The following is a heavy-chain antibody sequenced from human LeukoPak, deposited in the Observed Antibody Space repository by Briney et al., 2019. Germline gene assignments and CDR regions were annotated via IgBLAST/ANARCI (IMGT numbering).Heavy chain of an antibody. V-gene: IGHV1-2*04. Sequence: ASVKVSCKASGYTFTGYYMHWVRQAPGQGLEWMGWINPNSGGTNYAQKFQGWVTMTRDTSISTAYMELSRLRSDDTAVYYCARLPSRGYNYDTGDYWGQGTLVTVSS. D-gene: IGHD5-18*01. CDR2: INPNSGGT. CDR1: GYTFTGYY. CDR3: ARLPSRGYNYDTGDY. J-gene: IGHJ4*02.